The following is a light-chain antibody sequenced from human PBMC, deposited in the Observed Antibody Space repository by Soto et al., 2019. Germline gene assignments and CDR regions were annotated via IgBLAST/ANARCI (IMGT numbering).Light chain of an antibody. CDR1: QSVSSSY. V-gene: IGKV3-20*01. J-gene: IGKJ1*01. Sequence: EIVLTQSPGTLSLSPGERATLSCRASQSVSSSYLAWYQQKPGQAPRLLIYGASSRVTGITDRFSGSGSGTDFTLTISRLEPEDFAVYYCQQYGSSRTFGQGTKVEIK. CDR2: GAS. CDR3: QQYGSSRT.